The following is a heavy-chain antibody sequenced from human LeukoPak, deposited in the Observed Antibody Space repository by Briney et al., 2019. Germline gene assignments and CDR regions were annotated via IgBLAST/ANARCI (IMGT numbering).Heavy chain of an antibody. Sequence: ASVKASCKASGYTFTSYDINWVRQATGQGLEWMGWMNPNSGNTGYAQKFQGRVTMTRNTSISTAYMELSSLRSEDTAVYYCARGGYDSSGYYSFDYWGQGTLVTVSS. CDR1: GYTFTSYD. CDR2: MNPNSGNT. CDR3: ARGGYDSSGYYSFDY. V-gene: IGHV1-8*01. D-gene: IGHD3-22*01. J-gene: IGHJ4*02.